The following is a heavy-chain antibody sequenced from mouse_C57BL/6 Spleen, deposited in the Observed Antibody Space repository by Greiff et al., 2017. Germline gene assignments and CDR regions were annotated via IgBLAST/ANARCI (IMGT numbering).Heavy chain of an antibody. CDR2: IDPETGGT. Sequence: QVQLQQSGAELVRPGASVTLSCKASGYTFTDYEMHWVKQTPVHGLEWIGAIDPETGGTAYNQKFKGKAILTADKSSSTAHMELRSLTSEDSAVYYCTRGLGPFDYWGQGTTLTVSS. V-gene: IGHV1-15*01. J-gene: IGHJ2*01. CDR3: TRGLGPFDY. CDR1: GYTFTDYE. D-gene: IGHD4-1*01.